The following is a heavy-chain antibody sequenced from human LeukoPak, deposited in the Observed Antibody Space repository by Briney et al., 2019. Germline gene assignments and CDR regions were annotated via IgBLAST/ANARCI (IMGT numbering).Heavy chain of an antibody. CDR1: RFTFSSYR. V-gene: IGHV3-48*01. D-gene: IGHD3-10*02. CDR2: ISSSSSTI. CDR3: AELGITMIGGV. J-gene: IGHJ6*04. Sequence: PGGSLRLSCAASRFTFSSYRMNWVRQAPGKGLEGVSYISSSSSTIYYADSVKGRFTISRDNAKNSLYLQMNSLRAEDTAVYYCAELGITMIGGVWGKGTTVTISS.